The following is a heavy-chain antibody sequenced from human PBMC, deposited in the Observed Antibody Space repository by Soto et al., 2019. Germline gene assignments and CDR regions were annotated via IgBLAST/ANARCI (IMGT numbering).Heavy chain of an antibody. CDR3: ARADSSAYYVRNTWFDP. D-gene: IGHD3-22*01. Sequence: PSETLSLTCTVSGGSISSYYWSWIRQPPGKGLEWVGYIYYSGSTNYNPSLKSRGTISVDTSKNQFTLKLSSVPAADTAVYYCARADSSAYYVRNTWFDPWGQGTLVTVSS. J-gene: IGHJ5*02. V-gene: IGHV4-59*01. CDR1: GGSISSYY. CDR2: IYYSGST.